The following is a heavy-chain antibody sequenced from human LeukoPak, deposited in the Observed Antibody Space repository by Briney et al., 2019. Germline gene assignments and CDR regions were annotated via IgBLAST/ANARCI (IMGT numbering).Heavy chain of an antibody. CDR2: ISYDGSNK. CDR3: AKTITSGCYSFFDY. J-gene: IGHJ4*02. CDR1: GFTFSSYA. Sequence: PGRSLRLSCAASGFTFSSYAMHWVRQAPGKGLEWVAVISYDGSNKYYADSVKGRFTISRDNSKNTLYLQMNNLRAEDTAVYFCAKTITSGCYSFFDYWGQGTLVTVSS. D-gene: IGHD2-15*01. V-gene: IGHV3-30-3*01.